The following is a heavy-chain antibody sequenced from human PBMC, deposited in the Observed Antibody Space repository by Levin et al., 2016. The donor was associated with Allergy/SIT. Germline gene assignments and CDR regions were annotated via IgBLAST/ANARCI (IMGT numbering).Heavy chain of an antibody. V-gene: IGHV3-33*01. J-gene: IGHJ5*01. CDR1: GFTFSIYG. CDR2: IWHDRRNN. CDR3: ARGPGSGTYFSWFDS. Sequence: GESLKISCAASGFTFSIYGMQWVRQAPGKGLEWVAMIWHDRRNNNYADSVKGRFTISRDNSNNMVYLQMNSLRVEDTAIYYCARGPGSGTYFSWFDSWGQGTLVTVSS. D-gene: IGHD3-10*01.